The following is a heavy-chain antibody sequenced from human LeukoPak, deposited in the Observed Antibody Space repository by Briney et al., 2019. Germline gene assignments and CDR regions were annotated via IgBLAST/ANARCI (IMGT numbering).Heavy chain of an antibody. J-gene: IGHJ6*02. V-gene: IGHV4-59*08. D-gene: IGHD3-22*01. CDR3: ARRRIDSSGYYYYYYGMDV. CDR2: IDYSGST. CDR1: GGSISSYY. Sequence: SETLSLTCTVSGGSISSYYWSWIRQPPGKGLEWIGYIDYSGSTNYNPSLKSRVTISVDTSKNQFSLKLSSVTAADTAVYYCARRRIDSSGYYYYYYGMDVWGQGTTVTVSS.